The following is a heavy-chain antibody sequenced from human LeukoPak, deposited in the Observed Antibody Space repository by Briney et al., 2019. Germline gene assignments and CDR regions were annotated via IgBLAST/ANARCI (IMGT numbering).Heavy chain of an antibody. Sequence: GGSLRLSCAASGFTFSSYGMSWVRQAPGKGLEWVSVISGSGGSTYYADSVKGRFTISRDNSKNTLYLQMNSLRAEDTAVYYCAKVRPEGWLQFFEYDYWGQGTLVTVSS. CDR1: GFTFSSYG. J-gene: IGHJ4*02. V-gene: IGHV3-23*01. D-gene: IGHD5-24*01. CDR2: ISGSGGST. CDR3: AKVRPEGWLQFFEYDY.